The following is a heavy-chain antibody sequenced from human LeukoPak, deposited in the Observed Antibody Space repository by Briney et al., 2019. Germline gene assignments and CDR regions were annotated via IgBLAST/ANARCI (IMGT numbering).Heavy chain of an antibody. D-gene: IGHD6-13*01. CDR3: ARGGAAANFDY. V-gene: IGHV4-30-2*01. CDR1: GGSISSGGYS. J-gene: IGHJ4*02. CDR2: IYHSGST. Sequence: SETLSLTCAVSGGSISSGGYSWSWIRQPPGKGLEWIGYIYHSGSTYYNPSLKSRVTISVDRSKNQFSLKLSSVTAADTAVYYCARGGAAANFDYWGQGTLVTVS.